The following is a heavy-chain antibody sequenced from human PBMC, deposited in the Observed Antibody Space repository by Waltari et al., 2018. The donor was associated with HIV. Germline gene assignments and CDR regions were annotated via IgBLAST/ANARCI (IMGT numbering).Heavy chain of an antibody. D-gene: IGHD3-10*01. CDR3: ARGGNYYGSGSYYKLDY. CDR2: INHSGST. Sequence: QVQLQQWGAGLLKPSETLSLTCAVYGVSFRGYYWSWIRQSPGKGLEWIGEINHSGSTNYNPSLKSGVTMSVDTSKNQFSLKLSFVTAADTAVYYCARGGNYYGSGSYYKLDYWGQGTLVTVSS. J-gene: IGHJ4*02. V-gene: IGHV4-34*01. CDR1: GVSFRGYY.